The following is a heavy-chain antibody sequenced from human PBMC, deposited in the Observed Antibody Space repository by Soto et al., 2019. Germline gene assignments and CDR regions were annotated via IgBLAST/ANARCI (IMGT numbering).Heavy chain of an antibody. Sequence: QVQLVQSGAEVKKPGASVKVSCKASGYTFTSYAMHWVRQAPGQRLERMGWINAGNGNTKYSQKFQGRVTITRDTSASTAYMELSSLRSEDTAVYYCAREANNLGYCSSTSCYYGMDVWGPGTTVTVSS. CDR1: GYTFTSYA. V-gene: IGHV1-3*01. CDR3: AREANNLGYCSSTSCYYGMDV. J-gene: IGHJ6*02. CDR2: INAGNGNT. D-gene: IGHD2-2*01.